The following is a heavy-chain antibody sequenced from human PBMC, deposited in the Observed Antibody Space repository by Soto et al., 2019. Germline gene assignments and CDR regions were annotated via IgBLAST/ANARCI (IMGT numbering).Heavy chain of an antibody. CDR2: INHSGST. CDR3: ARESYSGYVKDAFDI. V-gene: IGHV4-34*01. CDR1: GGSFSGYY. J-gene: IGHJ3*02. Sequence: SETLSLTCAVYGGSFSGYYWSWIRQPPGKGLEWIGEINHSGSTNYNPSLKSRVTISVDTSKNQFSLKLSSVTAADTAVYYCARESYSGYVKDAFDIWGQGTMVTVSS. D-gene: IGHD5-12*01.